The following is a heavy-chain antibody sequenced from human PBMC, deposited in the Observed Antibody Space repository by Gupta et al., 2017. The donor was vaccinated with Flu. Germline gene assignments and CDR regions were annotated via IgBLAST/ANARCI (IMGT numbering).Heavy chain of an antibody. CDR3: ARSPLTPQNYYDSMGEYFDY. V-gene: IGHV4-39*01. J-gene: IGHJ4*02. CDR1: GGSISSSSYY. CDR2: IYYSGST. Sequence: QLQLQESGPGLVKPSETLSLTCTVSGGSISSSSYYWGWIRQPPGKGLEWIGSIYYSGSTYYNPSLKSRVTISVDTSKNQFSLKLSSVTAADTAVYYCARSPLTPQNYYDSMGEYFDYWGQGTLVTVSS. D-gene: IGHD3-22*01.